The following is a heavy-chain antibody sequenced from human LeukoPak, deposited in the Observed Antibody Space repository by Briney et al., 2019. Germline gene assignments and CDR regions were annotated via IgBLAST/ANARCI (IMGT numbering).Heavy chain of an antibody. J-gene: IGHJ4*02. CDR2: ISGSGTTI. CDR1: RFTFSDYY. D-gene: IGHD3-22*01. V-gene: IGHV3-11*01. CDR3: ARDRGPAGYLDY. Sequence: PGGSLRLSCAGSRFTFSDYYMSWIRQAPGKGLEWGSYISGSGTTILYTDSVKGRFTISRDKAKNSVYLQMNSLRAEDTALYYCARDRGPAGYLDYWGQGTLVTVSS.